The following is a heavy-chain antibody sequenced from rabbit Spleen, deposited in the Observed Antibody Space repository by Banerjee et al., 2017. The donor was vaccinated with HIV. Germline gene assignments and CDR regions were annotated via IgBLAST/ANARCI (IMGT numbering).Heavy chain of an antibody. J-gene: IGHJ6*01. CDR3: ARDTGSSFSSYGMDL. CDR2: IAGSSSGFT. D-gene: IGHD8-1*01. CDR1: GFSFSSSDY. Sequence: QEQLKETGGGLVQPGGSLTLTCKASGFSFSSSDYICWVRQAPGKGLEWISCIAGSSSGFTYSATWAKGRFTCSKTSSTTVTLQMTSLTVADTATYFCARDTGSSFSSYGMDLWGPGTLVTVS. V-gene: IGHV1S45*01.